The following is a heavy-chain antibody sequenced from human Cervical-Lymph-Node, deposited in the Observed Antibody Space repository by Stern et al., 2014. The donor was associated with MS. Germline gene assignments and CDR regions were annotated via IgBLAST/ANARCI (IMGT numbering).Heavy chain of an antibody. CDR2: IIPIFGTA. Sequence: DQLVESGAEVKKPGSSVQVSCKASGGTFSSYAIRWVRQAPGQGLEWMGGIIPIFGTANYAQKCQGRVTITADESASTAYMEMSSLRSEDTAVYYCARDQVGYRDRLGYYYGMDVWGQGTTVTVSS. D-gene: IGHD5-12*01. V-gene: IGHV1-69*01. CDR3: ARDQVGYRDRLGYYYGMDV. J-gene: IGHJ6*02. CDR1: GGTFSSYA.